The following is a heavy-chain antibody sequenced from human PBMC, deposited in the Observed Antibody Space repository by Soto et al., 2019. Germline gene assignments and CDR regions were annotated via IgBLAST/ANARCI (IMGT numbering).Heavy chain of an antibody. D-gene: IGHD2-21*02. CDR3: AKDHLLLRGGDHFDH. CDR1: GFTFSTYA. CDR2: ISGGVGSA. V-gene: IGHV3-23*01. J-gene: IGHJ4*02. Sequence: GGSLRLSCAASGFTFSTYAMSWVRQAPGKGLEWVSGISGGVGSANYVDSVKGRFTISRDNSKKTVYLQMNSLRAEDTAIYYCAKDHLLLRGGDHFDHWGQGTQVTVSS.